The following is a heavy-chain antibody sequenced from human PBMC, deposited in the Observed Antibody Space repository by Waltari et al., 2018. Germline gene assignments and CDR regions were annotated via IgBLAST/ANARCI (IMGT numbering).Heavy chain of an antibody. J-gene: IGHJ5*02. D-gene: IGHD6-19*01. CDR1: GGTFSSYA. CDR2: IIPIFGTA. CDR3: ARDPKRGAVAGTGRDWFDP. Sequence: QVQLVQSGAEVKKPGSSVKVSCKASGGTFSSYAISWVRQAPGRGLEWMGGIIPIFGTANYAQKFQGRDTITADESTSTAYMELSSLRSEDTAVYDCARDPKRGAVAGTGRDWFDPWGQGTLVTVSS. V-gene: IGHV1-69*01.